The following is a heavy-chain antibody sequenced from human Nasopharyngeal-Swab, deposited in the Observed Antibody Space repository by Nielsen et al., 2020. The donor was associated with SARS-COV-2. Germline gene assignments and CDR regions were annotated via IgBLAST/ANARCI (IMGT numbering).Heavy chain of an antibody. J-gene: IGHJ4*02. V-gene: IGHV4-59*08. CDR3: ARGDSSGWAFDY. D-gene: IGHD6-19*01. Sequence: IRQPPGKGLEWIGYIYYSGSTNYNPSFKSRVTISVDTSKNQFSLKLTSVTAADTAVYYCARGDSSGWAFDYWGQGTLVTVSS. CDR2: IYYSGST.